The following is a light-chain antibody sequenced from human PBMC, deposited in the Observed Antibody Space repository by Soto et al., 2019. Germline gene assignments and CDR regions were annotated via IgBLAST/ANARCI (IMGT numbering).Light chain of an antibody. J-gene: IGLJ2*01. V-gene: IGLV2-14*01. CDR2: DVS. CDR1: ISDVGGYNY. Sequence: QSALTQPASVSGSPGQSVTLSCTGTISDVGGYNYVSWYQQHPGKAPKLMIYDVSNRPSGVSNRFSGSKSGNTASLTISGRQAEDEADDYCSSDTSSSTLVVFGGGTKLTVL. CDR3: SSDTSSSTLVV.